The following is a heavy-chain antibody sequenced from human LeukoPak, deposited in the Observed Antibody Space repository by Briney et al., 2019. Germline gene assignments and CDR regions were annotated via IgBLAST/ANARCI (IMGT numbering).Heavy chain of an antibody. Sequence: PSETLSLTCTVSGGSISTYYWSWIRQPPGRGLEWIGYVYNSGTTSYNPSLKSRVTISVDTSKNQFSLKLSSVTAADTAVYYCAGPIAADTHGIDIWGRGTMVTVSS. J-gene: IGHJ3*02. CDR2: VYNSGTT. D-gene: IGHD6-6*01. CDR3: AGPIAADTHGIDI. V-gene: IGHV4-59*08. CDR1: GGSISTYY.